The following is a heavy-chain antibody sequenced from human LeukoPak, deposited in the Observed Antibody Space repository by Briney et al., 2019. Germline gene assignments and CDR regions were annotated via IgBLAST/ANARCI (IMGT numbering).Heavy chain of an antibody. Sequence: GSSVKVSCKASGGTFSSYAISWVRQAPGQGLEWMGRIIPILGIANYAQKFQGRVTITADKSTSTAYTELSSLRSEDTAVYYCARGGRAGYSSSSNGGYVYWGQGTLVTVSS. CDR3: ARGGRAGYSSSSNGGYVY. J-gene: IGHJ4*02. V-gene: IGHV1-69*04. CDR2: IIPILGIA. CDR1: GGTFSSYA. D-gene: IGHD6-6*01.